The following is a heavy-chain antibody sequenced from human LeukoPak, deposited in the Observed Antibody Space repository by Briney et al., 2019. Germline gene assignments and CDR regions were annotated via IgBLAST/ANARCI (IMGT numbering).Heavy chain of an antibody. V-gene: IGHV3-74*01. CDR2: INSDGSST. CDR1: GFTFSSYW. J-gene: IGHJ4*02. Sequence: SGGSLRLPCAASGFTFSSYWMHWVRQAPGKGLVWVSRINSDGSSTSYADSVKGRFTISRDNAKNTLYLQMNSLRAEDTAVYNCAKDYSGWRLDYWGQGTLVTVSS. D-gene: IGHD6-19*01. CDR3: AKDYSGWRLDY.